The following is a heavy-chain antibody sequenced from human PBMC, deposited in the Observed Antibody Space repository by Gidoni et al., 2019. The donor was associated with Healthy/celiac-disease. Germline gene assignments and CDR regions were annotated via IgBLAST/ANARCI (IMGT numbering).Heavy chain of an antibody. CDR1: GYPFTSYG. CDR3: ARDGGYYYDSSGLYYFDY. D-gene: IGHD3-22*01. CDR2: ISAYSGNT. V-gene: IGHV1-18*01. Sequence: QVQLVQPGAEVKKPGASVKVSCKASGYPFTSYGISWVRQAPGQGLEWMGWISAYSGNTNYAQKLQGRVTMTTDTSTSTAYMELRSLRSDDTAVYYCARDGGYYYDSSGLYYFDYWGQGTLVTVSS. J-gene: IGHJ4*02.